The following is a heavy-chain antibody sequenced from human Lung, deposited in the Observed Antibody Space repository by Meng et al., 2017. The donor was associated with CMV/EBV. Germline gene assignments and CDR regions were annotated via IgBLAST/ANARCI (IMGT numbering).Heavy chain of an antibody. D-gene: IGHD3-10*01. V-gene: IGHV4-30-4*01. Sequence: VSGVSIRSADDYWSWIRQPPGKGLEWVGYIFYNGSTSYNPSLKSRLSISMDTSKNQFSLKLRSLTAADTAIYYCVREILAPINYYFDSWGQGTLVTVPQ. J-gene: IGHJ4*02. CDR3: VREILAPINYYFDS. CDR1: GVSIRSADDY. CDR2: IFYNGST.